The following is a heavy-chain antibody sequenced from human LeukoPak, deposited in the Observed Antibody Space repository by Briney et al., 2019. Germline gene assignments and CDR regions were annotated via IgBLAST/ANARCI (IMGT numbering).Heavy chain of an antibody. Sequence: GGSLRLSCAASGFTLSYYWMSWVRQAPGKGLEWVANIKQDGSEKYYVDSVKGRFTVSRDNAKNSLYLQMNSLRAEDTALYYCAKDNYYDSSGYYPYWGQGTLVTVSS. CDR3: AKDNYYDSSGYYPY. D-gene: IGHD3-22*01. V-gene: IGHV3-7*03. J-gene: IGHJ4*02. CDR1: GFTLSYYW. CDR2: IKQDGSEK.